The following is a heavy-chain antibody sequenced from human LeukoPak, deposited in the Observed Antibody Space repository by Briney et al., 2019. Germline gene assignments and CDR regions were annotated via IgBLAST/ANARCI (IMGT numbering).Heavy chain of an antibody. D-gene: IGHD3-3*01. CDR3: AREGITIFGVVTTFDY. Sequence: PGGSLRLSCAASGFTFDDYAMHWVRQAPGKGLEWVSGISWNSSTIYYADSVKGRFTISRHNAKNSLYLQMNSLRAEDTAVYYCAREGITIFGVVTTFDYWGQGTLVTVSS. V-gene: IGHV3-9*01. J-gene: IGHJ4*02. CDR1: GFTFDDYA. CDR2: ISWNSSTI.